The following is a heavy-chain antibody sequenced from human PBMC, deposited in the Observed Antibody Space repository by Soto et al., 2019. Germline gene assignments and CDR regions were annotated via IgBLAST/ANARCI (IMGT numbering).Heavy chain of an antibody. CDR1: GYSISSGYY. V-gene: IGHV4-34*01. Sequence: SETLSLTCAVSGYSISSGYYWSWIRQPPGKGLEWIGEINHSGSTNYNPSLKSRVTISVDTSKNQFSLKLSSVTAADTAVYYCARYKDDSSGFFHWGQGTLVTVSS. CDR2: INHSGST. CDR3: ARYKDDSSGFFH. J-gene: IGHJ4*02. D-gene: IGHD3-22*01.